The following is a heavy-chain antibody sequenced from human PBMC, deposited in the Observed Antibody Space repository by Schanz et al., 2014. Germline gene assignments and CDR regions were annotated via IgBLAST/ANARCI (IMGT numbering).Heavy chain of an antibody. Sequence: QVQLVESGAEVKKPGSSVTVSCKASGGTFSSYAFSWVRQAPGQGLEWMGKIIPILGMENYAQKFQGRVTITADISTSTAYMDLSSLRADDTAVYYCATAEDASGSYGLPACGVWGQGTTVIVSS. CDR3: ATAEDASGSYGLPACGV. V-gene: IGHV1-69*04. CDR2: IIPILGME. CDR1: GGTFSSYA. D-gene: IGHD3-10*01. J-gene: IGHJ6*02.